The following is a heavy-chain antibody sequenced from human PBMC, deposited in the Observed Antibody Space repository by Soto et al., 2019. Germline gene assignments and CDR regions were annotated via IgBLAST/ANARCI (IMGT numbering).Heavy chain of an antibody. D-gene: IGHD3-22*01. V-gene: IGHV1-69*13. J-gene: IGHJ6*02. CDR1: GGTLSSYA. CDR2: IIPIFGTA. CDR3: ARAGFYSDSSGYYRTPYGMDV. Sequence: SVKVGCTSPGGTLSSYAISWVRQAPGQGLEWRGGIIPIFGTANYAQKFQGRVTITADESTSTAYMELRSLRSEDTAVYYCARAGFYSDSSGYYRTPYGMDVWGQGTTVTVSS.